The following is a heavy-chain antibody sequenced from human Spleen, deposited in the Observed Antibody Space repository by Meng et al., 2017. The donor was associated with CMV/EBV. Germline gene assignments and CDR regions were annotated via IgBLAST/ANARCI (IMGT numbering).Heavy chain of an antibody. CDR3: ARVFGSYEAAYYGMDV. V-gene: IGHV3-21*01. J-gene: IGHJ6*02. CDR2: ISSSSSDI. D-gene: IGHD3-10*01. CDR1: GFTFSSYS. Sequence: GGSLRLSCAASGFTFSSYSMNWVRQAPGKGLEWVSSISSSSSDIYYADSVKGRFTISRDNAKNSLYLQMNSLRAEDTAVYYCARVFGSYEAAYYGMDVWGQGTTVTVSS.